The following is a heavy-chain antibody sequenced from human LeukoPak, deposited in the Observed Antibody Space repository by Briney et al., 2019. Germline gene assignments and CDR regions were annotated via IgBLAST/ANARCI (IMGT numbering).Heavy chain of an antibody. V-gene: IGHV4-4*07. CDR3: ASWKSDSGGPRLDY. Sequence: SETLSLTCTVSGGSISSYYWSWIRQPAGKGLEWIGRIYTSGSTNYNPSLKSRVTMSVDTSKNQFSLKLSSVTAADTAVYYCASWKSDSGGPRLDYWGQGTLVTVSS. J-gene: IGHJ4*02. CDR1: GGSISSYY. CDR2: IYTSGST. D-gene: IGHD3-16*01.